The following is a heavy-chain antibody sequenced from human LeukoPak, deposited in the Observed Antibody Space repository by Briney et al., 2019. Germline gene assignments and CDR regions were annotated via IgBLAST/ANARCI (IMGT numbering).Heavy chain of an antibody. CDR3: VRQRGSSGTINHFDP. J-gene: IGHJ5*02. CDR1: AYGFISYC. V-gene: IGHV5-10-1*04. D-gene: IGHD3-10*01. CDR2: IDRDDSDS. Sequence: GASLLILSDTSAYGFISYCIGCGRRMPGTGGEGVGAIDRDDSDSNYSPSFQGQFGISADRSIRTAYLQWNSLKTSDTAMYYCVRQRGSSGTINHFDPWGEGTVVTVPS.